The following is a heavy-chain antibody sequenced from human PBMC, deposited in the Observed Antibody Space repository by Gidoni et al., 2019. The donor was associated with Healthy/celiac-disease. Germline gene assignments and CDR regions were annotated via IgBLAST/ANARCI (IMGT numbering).Heavy chain of an antibody. CDR1: GFTFSSYS. J-gene: IGHJ4*02. CDR3: ASDGRYSGYDDY. D-gene: IGHD5-12*01. CDR2: ISSSSSYI. Sequence: EVQLVESGGGLVKPGGSLRLSCAASGFTFSSYSMNWVRQAPGKGLEWVSSISSSSSYIYYADSVKGRFTISRDNAKNSLYLQMNSLRAEDTAVYYCASDGRYSGYDDYWGQGTLVTVSS. V-gene: IGHV3-21*01.